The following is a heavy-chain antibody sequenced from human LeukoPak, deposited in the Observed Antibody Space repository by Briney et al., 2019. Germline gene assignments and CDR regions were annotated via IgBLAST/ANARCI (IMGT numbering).Heavy chain of an antibody. D-gene: IGHD1-26*01. CDR1: GFTFSSYA. CDR2: ISAGAGST. J-gene: IGHJ4*02. Sequence: GGSLRLSRAASGFTFSSYAMSWVRQAPGKGLEWVSSISAGAGSTYYADSVKGRFTISRDNSKNTLYLQMNSLRAEDTAVYYCATLKLGKSPCDYWGQGTLVTVSS. V-gene: IGHV3-23*01. CDR3: ATLKLGKSPCDY.